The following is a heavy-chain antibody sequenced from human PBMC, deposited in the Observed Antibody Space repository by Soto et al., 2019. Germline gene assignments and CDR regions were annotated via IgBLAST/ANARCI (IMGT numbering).Heavy chain of an antibody. CDR3: ARRRRDLWFGETLPDYWYFDL. CDR2: IYYSGST. CDR1: GGSISSGGYY. D-gene: IGHD3-10*01. J-gene: IGHJ2*01. Sequence: QVQLQESGPGLVKPSQILSLTCTVSGGSISSGGYYWSWIRQHPGKGLEWIGYIYYSGSTYYNPSLKSRVTISVDTSKNQFSLKLSSVTAADTAVYYCARRRRDLWFGETLPDYWYFDLWGRGTLVTVSS. V-gene: IGHV4-31*03.